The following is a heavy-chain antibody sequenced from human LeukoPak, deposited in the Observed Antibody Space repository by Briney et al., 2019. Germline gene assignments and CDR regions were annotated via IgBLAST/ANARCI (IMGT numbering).Heavy chain of an antibody. CDR2: IGGDGGTT. CDR1: GFTFDNYA. CDR3: AKDIGSGWSLDS. J-gene: IGHJ4*02. V-gene: IGHV3-43*02. Sequence: GGSLRLSCAASGFTFDNYAMHWVRQAPGKGLEWVSLIGGDGGTTYFADSVKGRFTISRDNSKNSLYLQMNSPRTEDTALYYCAKDIGSGWSLDSWGQGTLVTVSS. D-gene: IGHD6-19*01.